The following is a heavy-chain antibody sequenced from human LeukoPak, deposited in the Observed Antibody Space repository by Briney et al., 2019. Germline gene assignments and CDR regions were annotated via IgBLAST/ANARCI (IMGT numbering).Heavy chain of an antibody. CDR3: ARLGGYCSSTSCYGGGIDY. Sequence: SETLSLTCTVSGGSISSYYWSWSRQPPGHRLEWSGYIYDSGSTNYNPSLKSPVTISADTSKNQFSLKLSSVTAADTAVYYCARLGGYCSSTSCYGGGIDYWGQGTLVTVSS. J-gene: IGHJ4*02. D-gene: IGHD2-2*01. V-gene: IGHV4-59*08. CDR2: IYDSGST. CDR1: GGSISSYY.